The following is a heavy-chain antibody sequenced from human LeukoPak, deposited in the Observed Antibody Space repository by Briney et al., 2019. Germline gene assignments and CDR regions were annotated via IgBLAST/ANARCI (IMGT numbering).Heavy chain of an antibody. V-gene: IGHV1-2*02. Sequence: GASVKVSCKASGYTFTSYYMHWVRQAPGQGLEWMGWINPNSGGTNYAQKFQGRVTMTRDTSISTAYMELSRLRSDDTAVYYCARVHKLGIVAFDYWGQGTLVTVSS. CDR3: ARVHKLGIVAFDY. D-gene: IGHD2-21*01. CDR1: GYTFTSYY. J-gene: IGHJ4*02. CDR2: INPNSGGT.